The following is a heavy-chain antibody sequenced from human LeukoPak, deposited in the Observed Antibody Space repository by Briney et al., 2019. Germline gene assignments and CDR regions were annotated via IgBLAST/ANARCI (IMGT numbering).Heavy chain of an antibody. V-gene: IGHV3-23*01. D-gene: IGHD3-3*01. CDR2: ISGSGGST. CDR1: GFTFSSYA. Sequence: PGGSLRLSCAASGFTFSSYAMTWVRQAPGKGLEWVSGISGSGGSTYYADSVKGRFTISRDNSKNTLYLQMNSLRAEDTAVYYCARVRITIFGVVTPGAFDIWGQGTMVTVSS. J-gene: IGHJ3*02. CDR3: ARVRITIFGVVTPGAFDI.